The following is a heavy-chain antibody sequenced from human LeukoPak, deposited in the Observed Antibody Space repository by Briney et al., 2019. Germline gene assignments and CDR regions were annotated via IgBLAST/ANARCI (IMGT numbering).Heavy chain of an antibody. CDR3: TKELGPP. V-gene: IGHV3-48*03. Sequence: GGSLRLSCAASGFTFSSYEMNWVRQAPGKGLEWVSYISSGSTIYDADSVKGRFTISRDNAKNSLYLQMNSLRADDTAVYYCTKELGPPWGQGTLVTVSS. J-gene: IGHJ5*02. CDR2: ISSGSTI. CDR1: GFTFSSYE.